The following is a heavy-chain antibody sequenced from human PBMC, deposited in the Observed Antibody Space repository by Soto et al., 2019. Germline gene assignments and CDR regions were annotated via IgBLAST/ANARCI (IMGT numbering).Heavy chain of an antibody. CDR2: ISVSGGST. D-gene: IGHD2-2*01. J-gene: IGHJ6*02. V-gene: IGHV3-23*01. CDR3: ARDGKDIVLVPAAMGYYYYGMDV. Sequence: PGGSLRHSCPVSAFTFSSHAMSWVRQPPGKGLEWVAAISVSGGSTYYADSVKGRFTISRDNSKNTLYLQMNSLRAEDTAVYYCARDGKDIVLVPAAMGYYYYGMDVWGQGTTVTVS. CDR1: AFTFSSHA.